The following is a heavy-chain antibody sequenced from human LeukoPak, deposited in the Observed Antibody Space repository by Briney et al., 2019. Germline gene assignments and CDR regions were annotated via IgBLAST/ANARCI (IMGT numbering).Heavy chain of an antibody. D-gene: IGHD1-26*01. V-gene: IGHV4-4*07. CDR3: ARNELRSYGLVHY. Sequence: SETLSLTCTVSGDSMGNDYWSWMRQSAGKGPEWIGRISTSGNTDYNPSLRSRVTMSMDTSRNQFSLTLTSMTAADTAVYYCARNELRSYGLVHYWGQGTLVTVSS. CDR2: ISTSGNT. J-gene: IGHJ4*02. CDR1: GDSMGNDY.